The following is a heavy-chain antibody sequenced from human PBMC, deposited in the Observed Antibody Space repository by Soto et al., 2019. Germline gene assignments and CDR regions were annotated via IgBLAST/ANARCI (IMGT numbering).Heavy chain of an antibody. Sequence: PGGSLRLSCAASGFTFSNAWMNWIRQAPGKGLEWVGRIRSNIDGGTTDYAAPVKGRFIISRDDSKNTLDLQMNSLKTEDTAIYYCTTDSLPTGHYWGQGTLVTVSS. D-gene: IGHD3-16*02. V-gene: IGHV3-15*07. CDR3: TTDSLPTGHY. J-gene: IGHJ4*02. CDR2: IRSNIDGGTT. CDR1: GFTFSNAW.